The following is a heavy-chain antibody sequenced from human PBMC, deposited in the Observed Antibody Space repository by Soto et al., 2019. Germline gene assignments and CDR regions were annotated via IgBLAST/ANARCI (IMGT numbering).Heavy chain of an antibody. Sequence: SETLSLTCTVSGGSISNFYWNWIRQPPGRGLEWIGYIYYSGSTNYNPSLKSRVTISLDTSKNQFSLKLSSVTAADTAVYYCARNRALVPAAHNWFDPWGQGTLVTVSS. D-gene: IGHD2-2*01. CDR1: GGSISNFY. V-gene: IGHV4-59*08. CDR2: IYYSGST. CDR3: ARNRALVPAAHNWFDP. J-gene: IGHJ5*02.